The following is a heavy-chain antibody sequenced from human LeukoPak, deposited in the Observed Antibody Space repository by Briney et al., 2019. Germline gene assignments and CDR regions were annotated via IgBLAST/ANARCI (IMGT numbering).Heavy chain of an antibody. J-gene: IGHJ4*02. V-gene: IGHV3-73*01. CDR3: TRSSEDPFDY. D-gene: IGHD2-15*01. CDR2: IRSKANSYAT. CDR1: GFTLSGSA. Sequence: GGSLRLSCAASGFTLSGSAMHWVRQASGKGLEWVGRIRSKANSYATAYAASVKGRFTISRDDSKNTAYLQMNSLKTEDTAVYYCTRSSEDPFDYWGQGTLVTVSS.